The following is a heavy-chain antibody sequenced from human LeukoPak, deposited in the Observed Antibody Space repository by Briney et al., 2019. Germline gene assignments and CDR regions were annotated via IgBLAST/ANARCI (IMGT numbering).Heavy chain of an antibody. V-gene: IGHV1-18*01. D-gene: IGHD6-19*01. J-gene: IGHJ3*02. CDR1: GYTFTSYG. Sequence: ASVKVSCKASGYTFTSYGISWVRQAPGQGLEWMGWISAYNGNTNYAQKFQGRVTMTRDTSISTAYMELSRLRSDDTAVYYCARDQRQWLVRYAFDIWGQGTMVTVSS. CDR3: ARDQRQWLVRYAFDI. CDR2: ISAYNGNT.